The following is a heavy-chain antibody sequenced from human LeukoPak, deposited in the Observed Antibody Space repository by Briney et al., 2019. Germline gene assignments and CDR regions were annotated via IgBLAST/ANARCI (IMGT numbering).Heavy chain of an antibody. CDR1: GYTFSSYA. J-gene: IGHJ4*02. CDR3: AKVHQRQNYYDSSALQSHYFDY. Sequence: GGSLRLSCAASGYTFSSYAKSWVRQAPGKGLEWVSAISGSGGSTYYADSVKGRFTISRDNSKNTLYLQMNSLRAEDTAVYYCAKVHQRQNYYDSSALQSHYFDYWGQGTLVTVSS. V-gene: IGHV3-23*01. D-gene: IGHD3-22*01. CDR2: ISGSGGST.